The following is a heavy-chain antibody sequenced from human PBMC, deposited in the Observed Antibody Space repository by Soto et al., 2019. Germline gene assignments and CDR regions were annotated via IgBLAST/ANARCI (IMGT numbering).Heavy chain of an antibody. D-gene: IGHD5-18*01. Sequence: PSETLSLTCTVSGGSISSYYWSWIRQPPGKGLEWIGYIYYSGSTNYNPSLKSRVTISVDTSKNQFSLKLSSVTAADTAVYYCARGHARWYSYGPYAFDIWGQGTMVT. CDR1: GGSISSYY. J-gene: IGHJ3*02. CDR3: ARGHARWYSYGPYAFDI. V-gene: IGHV4-59*01. CDR2: IYYSGST.